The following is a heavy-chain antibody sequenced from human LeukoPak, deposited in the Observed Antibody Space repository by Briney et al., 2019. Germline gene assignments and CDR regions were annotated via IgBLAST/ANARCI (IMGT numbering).Heavy chain of an antibody. CDR1: GGSITSYY. V-gene: IGHV4-59*08. D-gene: IGHD4-17*01. J-gene: IGHJ4*02. CDR2: IYYSGST. CDR3: AKGRHGDYDY. Sequence: SETLSLTCTVSGGSITSYYWSWIRQPPGKGLEWIGYIYYSGSTNYNPSLKSRVTISVDTSKNQFSLKLSSVTAADTAVYYCAKGRHGDYDYWGQGTLVTVSS.